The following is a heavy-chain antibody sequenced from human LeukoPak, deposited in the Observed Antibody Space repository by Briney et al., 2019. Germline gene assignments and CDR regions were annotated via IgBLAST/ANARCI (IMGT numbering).Heavy chain of an antibody. Sequence: GGSLRLSCAASGFTFSSYAMSWVRQAPGKGLEWVSAISRSDGSTYYADSVEGRFTISRDNSKNTLYLQMNSLRAEDTAVYYCAKDLSGANYDYVWGSYRYTINGFDYWGQGTLVTVSS. J-gene: IGHJ4*02. V-gene: IGHV3-23*01. CDR3: AKDLSGANYDYVWGSYRYTINGFDY. D-gene: IGHD3-16*02. CDR2: ISRSDGST. CDR1: GFTFSSYA.